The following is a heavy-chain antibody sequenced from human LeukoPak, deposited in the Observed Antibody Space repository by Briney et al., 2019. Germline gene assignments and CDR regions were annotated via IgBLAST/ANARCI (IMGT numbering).Heavy chain of an antibody. J-gene: IGHJ4*02. CDR2: TSSSDAGT. CDR3: ARAPVTSCRGAYCYPFDY. CDR1: GFTFSSYE. Sequence: PGGSLRLSCAASGFTFSSYEMNWVRQAPGKGLEWVSATSSSDAGTYYADSVRGRYTISRDNSKNTLYLQMNSLRLEDAAVYFCARAPVTSCRGAYCYPFDYWGQGTQVTVSS. V-gene: IGHV3-23*01. D-gene: IGHD2-21*01.